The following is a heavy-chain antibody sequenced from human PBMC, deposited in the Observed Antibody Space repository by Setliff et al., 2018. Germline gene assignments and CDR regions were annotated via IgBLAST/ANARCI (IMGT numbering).Heavy chain of an antibody. CDR2: INPSSGAT. CDR3: AKTRGSNWNYDPYFDY. Sequence: ASVKVSCKASGYTFTGYYMYWVRQAPGQGLEWMGRINPSSGATIYAQKFQGRVTMTSDTSISTAYMELSRLRSDDTAVYYCAKTRGSNWNYDPYFDYWGQGTLVTVSS. D-gene: IGHD1-7*01. CDR1: GYTFTGYY. J-gene: IGHJ4*02. V-gene: IGHV1-2*06.